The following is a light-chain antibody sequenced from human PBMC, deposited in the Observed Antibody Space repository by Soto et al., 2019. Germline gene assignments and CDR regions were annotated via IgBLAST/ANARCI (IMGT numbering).Light chain of an antibody. CDR2: TAS. CDR3: QQYNNWPPIT. V-gene: IGKV3D-15*01. Sequence: EIVMTQSPATLSVSPGERVTLSCRASQSVSVYLAWYQQKPGQAPRLLIHTASTRATGIPARFSGSGSGTEFTLTISSLQSEDSAVYYCQQYNNWPPITFGRGTRLEIK. J-gene: IGKJ5*01. CDR1: QSVSVY.